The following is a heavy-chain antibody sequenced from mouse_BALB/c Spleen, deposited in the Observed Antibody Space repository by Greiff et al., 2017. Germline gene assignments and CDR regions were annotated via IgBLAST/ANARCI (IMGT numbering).Heavy chain of an antibody. V-gene: IGHV5-12-1*01. D-gene: IGHD1-1*02. Sequence: EVKLEESGGGLVKPGGSLKLSCAASGFAFSSYDMSWVRQTPEKRLEWVAYISSGGGSTYYPDTVKGRFTISRDNAKNTLYLQMSSLKSEDTAMYYCARHGVDYWGQGTSVTVSS. CDR2: ISSGGGST. J-gene: IGHJ4*01. CDR1: GFAFSSYD. CDR3: ARHGVDY.